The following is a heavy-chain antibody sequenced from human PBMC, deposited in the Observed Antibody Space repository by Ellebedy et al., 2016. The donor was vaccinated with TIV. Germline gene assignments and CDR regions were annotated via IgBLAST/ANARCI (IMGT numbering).Heavy chain of an antibody. CDR1: GGSISSGSYY. CDR2: IYYSGNT. V-gene: IGHV4-39*07. CDR3: ARVGVTTGYFDY. Sequence: SETLSLXXTVSGGSISSGSYYWGWIRQPPGKGLEWIGSIYYSGNTYYNPSLKSRVTISVDTSKNQFSLKLSSVTAADTAVYYCARVGVTTGYFDYWGQGTLVTVSS. D-gene: IGHD1-14*01. J-gene: IGHJ4*02.